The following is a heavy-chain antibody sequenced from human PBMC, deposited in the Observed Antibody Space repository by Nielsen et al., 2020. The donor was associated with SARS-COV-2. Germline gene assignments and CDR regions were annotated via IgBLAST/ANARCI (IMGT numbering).Heavy chain of an antibody. D-gene: IGHD3-22*01. Sequence: GGSLRLSCAASGFTVSSNYMSWVRQAPGKGLEWVSVIYSGGSTYYADSVKGRFTISRGNSKNTLYLQMNSLRAEDTAVYYCARTLVTMSGYYYYYYGMDVWGQGTTVTVSS. V-gene: IGHV3-66*01. CDR3: ARTLVTMSGYYYYYYGMDV. CDR2: IYSGGST. CDR1: GFTVSSNY. J-gene: IGHJ6*02.